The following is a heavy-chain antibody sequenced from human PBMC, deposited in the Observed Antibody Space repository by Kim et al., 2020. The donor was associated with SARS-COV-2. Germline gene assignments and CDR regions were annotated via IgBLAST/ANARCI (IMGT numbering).Heavy chain of an antibody. CDR1: GFTFSSYS. CDR3: ARGSIGKNTFGGVIVISPPPGY. D-gene: IGHD3-16*02. V-gene: IGHV3-21*01. CDR2: ISSSSSYI. Sequence: GGSLRLSCAASGFTFSSYSMNWVRQAPGKGLEWVSSISSSSSYIYYADSVKGRFTISRDNAKNSLYLQMNSLRAEDTAVYYCARGSIGKNTFGGVIVISPPPGYWGQGTLVTVSS. J-gene: IGHJ4*02.